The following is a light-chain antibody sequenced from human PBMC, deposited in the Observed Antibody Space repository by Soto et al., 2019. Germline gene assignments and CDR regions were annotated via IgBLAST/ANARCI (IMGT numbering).Light chain of an antibody. J-gene: IGKJ4*01. CDR3: QQRSNWPELT. CDR2: DAS. V-gene: IGKV3-11*01. CDR1: QRVSSY. Sequence: EIVLTQSPTTLSLSPGERATLSCRASQRVSSYLAWYQQKPGQAPRLLIYDASNRATGIPARFSGSGSGTDVTLTISSLEPEDFAVYYCQQRSNWPELTFGGGTKVDIK.